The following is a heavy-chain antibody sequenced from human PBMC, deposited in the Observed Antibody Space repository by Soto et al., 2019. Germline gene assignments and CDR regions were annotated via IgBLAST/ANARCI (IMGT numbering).Heavy chain of an antibody. CDR1: GGSVSSGDYY. CDR2: IYYSGST. D-gene: IGHD1-26*01. J-gene: IGHJ4*02. CDR3: ARGSYPYDFDS. V-gene: IGHV4-61*08. Sequence: SETLSLTCTVSGGSVSSGDYYWSWIRQPPGKGLEWIGYIYYSGSTNYNPSLKSRVTISLDTSKNQFSLKLSSVTAADTAVYYCARGSYPYDFDSWGPGTLVTVSS.